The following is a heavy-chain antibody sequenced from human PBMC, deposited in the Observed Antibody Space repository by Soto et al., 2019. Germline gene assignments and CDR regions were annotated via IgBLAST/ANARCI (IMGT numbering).Heavy chain of an antibody. CDR1: GGSISSYY. J-gene: IGHJ4*02. CDR3: ARAQFNILTGYYIDY. D-gene: IGHD3-9*01. V-gene: IGHV4-59*01. Sequence: SETLSLTCTVSGGSISSYYWSWIRQPPGEGLEWIGSSYYSGSTNYNPSLKSRVTISVDTSKRQFSLKLRSVTAADTAVYYCARAQFNILTGYYIDYWGKGTLVTVS. CDR2: SYYSGST.